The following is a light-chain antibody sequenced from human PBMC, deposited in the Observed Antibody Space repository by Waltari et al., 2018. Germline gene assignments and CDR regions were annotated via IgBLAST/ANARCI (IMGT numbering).Light chain of an antibody. CDR1: QSISTY. J-gene: IGKJ3*01. CDR2: ASS. CDR3: QQTYGSPPT. Sequence: DIQMTQSPSSLSASVGDRVTITCRASQSISTYLNWYQQKPGNAPKLLVYASSNFQTGVSSRFSGSGSGTDFTLTISSLEPEDFATYYCQQTYGSPPTFGPGTKVDI. V-gene: IGKV1-39*01.